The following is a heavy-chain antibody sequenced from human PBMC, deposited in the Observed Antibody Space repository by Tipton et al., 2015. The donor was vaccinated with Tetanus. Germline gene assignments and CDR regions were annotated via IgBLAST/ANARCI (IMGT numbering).Heavy chain of an antibody. CDR1: GGSINNYY. Sequence: LRLSCTVSGGSINNYYWSWIRQPPGKGLEWIGYISYSGSTNSNPSLKSRVTISVDASKNQFSLELTSVTAADTAVYYCARGMVSWGIFPYWGQGTLVTVSS. V-gene: IGHV4-59*08. CDR3: ARGMVSWGIFPY. J-gene: IGHJ4*02. D-gene: IGHD2-8*01. CDR2: ISYSGST.